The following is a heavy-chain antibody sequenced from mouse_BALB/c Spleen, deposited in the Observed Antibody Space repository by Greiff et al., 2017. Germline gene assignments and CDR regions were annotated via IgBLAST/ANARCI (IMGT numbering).Heavy chain of an antibody. D-gene: IGHD3-1*01. CDR1: GFTFNTYA. J-gene: IGHJ3*01. CDR3: VRQLGLRDAY. Sequence: EVKLVESGGGLVQPKGSLKLSCAASGFTFNTYAMNWVRQAPGKGLEWVARIRSKSNNYATYYADSVKDRFTISRDDSQSMLYLQMNNLKTEDTAMYYCVRQLGLRDAYWGQGTLVTVSA. CDR2: IRSKSNNYAT. V-gene: IGHV10-1*02.